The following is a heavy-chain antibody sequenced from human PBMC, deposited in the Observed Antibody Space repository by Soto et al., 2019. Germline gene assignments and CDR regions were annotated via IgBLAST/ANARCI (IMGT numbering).Heavy chain of an antibody. CDR3: ARHHVRGRTIAGAAEF. D-gene: IGHD1-26*01. Sequence: LSLTCAVYGGSLSGYYWSWIRQPPGKALEWIGEFNHSGDTNYNPSLKSRVTISVDTSKNQLFLNLSSVTAADTAMYYCARHHVRGRTIAGAAEFWGQGTLVTVSS. V-gene: IGHV4-34*01. CDR2: FNHSGDT. CDR1: GGSLSGYY. J-gene: IGHJ4*02.